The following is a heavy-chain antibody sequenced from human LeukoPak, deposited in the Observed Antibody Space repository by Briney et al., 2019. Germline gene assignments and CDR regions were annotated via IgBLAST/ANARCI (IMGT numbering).Heavy chain of an antibody. CDR2: IYYSGST. CDR1: GGSISSSSYY. CDR3: ARNSGSYYAFTWYYYMDV. J-gene: IGHJ6*03. V-gene: IGHV4-39*07. D-gene: IGHD1-26*01. Sequence: PSETLSLTCTVSGGSISSSSYYWGWIRQPPGKGLEWIGSIYYSGSTYYNPSLKSRVTISVDTSKNQFSLKLSSVTAADTAVYYCARNSGSYYAFTWYYYMDVWGKGTTVTISS.